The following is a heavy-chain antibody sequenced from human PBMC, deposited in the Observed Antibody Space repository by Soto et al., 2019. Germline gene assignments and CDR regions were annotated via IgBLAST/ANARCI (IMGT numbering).Heavy chain of an antibody. CDR3: ARKSSGWTLDY. Sequence: SETLSLTCTVSGGSMSNYYWTWIRQPPGKGLEWIGYIYYSGSTNYNPSLKSRVAISVDTSKSQSSLNLSSVTAADTAVYYCARKSSGWTLDYWGQGALVTVSS. CDR2: IYYSGST. D-gene: IGHD6-19*01. CDR1: GGSMSNYY. J-gene: IGHJ4*02. V-gene: IGHV4-59*01.